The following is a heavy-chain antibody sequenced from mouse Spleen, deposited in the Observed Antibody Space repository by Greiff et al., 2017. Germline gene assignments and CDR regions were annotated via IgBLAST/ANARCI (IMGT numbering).Heavy chain of an antibody. CDR2: IYPYNGGT. V-gene: IGHV1S29*02. Sequence: EVKLVESGPELVKPGASVKISCKASGYTFTDYNMHWVKQSHGKSLEWIGDIYPYNGGTGYNQKFKSKATLTVDNSSSTAYMELRSLTSEDSAVYYCARDYYGSSPFAYWGQGTLVTVSA. CDR1: GYTFTDYN. CDR3: ARDYYGSSPFAY. D-gene: IGHD1-1*01. J-gene: IGHJ3*01.